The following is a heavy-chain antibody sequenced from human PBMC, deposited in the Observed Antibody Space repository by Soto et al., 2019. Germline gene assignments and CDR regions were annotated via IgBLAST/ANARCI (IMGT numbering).Heavy chain of an antibody. CDR3: AGTSSLDY. D-gene: IGHD3-10*01. Sequence: EVQLVESGGGLVQPGGSLTLSCAASGFTVSSNYMTWVRQAPGKGLEWVSLIYSGGSTYYADSVKGRFTISRDNSKNTLYLQMNRLRAEDTAVYYCAGTSSLDYWGQGTLVNVSS. CDR2: IYSGGST. V-gene: IGHV3-66*01. CDR1: GFTVSSNY. J-gene: IGHJ4*02.